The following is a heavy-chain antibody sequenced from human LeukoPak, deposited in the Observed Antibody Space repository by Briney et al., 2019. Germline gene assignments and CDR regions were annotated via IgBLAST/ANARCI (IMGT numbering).Heavy chain of an antibody. CDR1: GFTFSSYD. CDR3: ARVKDYYDSSGGY. J-gene: IGHJ4*02. V-gene: IGHV3-21*01. D-gene: IGHD3-22*01. CDR2: VSSSSSYI. Sequence: GGSLRLSCAASGFTFSSYDMNWVRQAPGQGLELVSSVSSSSSYIYYADSVKGRFTICRDNANNSLYLQMNSLSAEDTAVYYCARVKDYYDSSGGYWGQGTLVTVSS.